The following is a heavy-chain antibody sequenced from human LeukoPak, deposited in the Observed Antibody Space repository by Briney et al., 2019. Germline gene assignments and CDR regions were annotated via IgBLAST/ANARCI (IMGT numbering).Heavy chain of an antibody. CDR2: IKHDGSEE. D-gene: IGHD6-19*01. V-gene: IGHV3-7*01. Sequence: GGSLRLSCAASGFTFSSYAMSWVRQAPGKGLEWVANIKHDGSEEYYVDSVKGRFTISRGNANNSLYLQMNSLRVEDTAMYYCARGGSGWPLRMYYYYYMDVWGIGTTVTVS. CDR1: GFTFSSYA. CDR3: ARGGSGWPLRMYYYYYMDV. J-gene: IGHJ6*03.